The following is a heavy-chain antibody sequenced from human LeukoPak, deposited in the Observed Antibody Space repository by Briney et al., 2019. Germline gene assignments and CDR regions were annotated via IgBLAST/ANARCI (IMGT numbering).Heavy chain of an antibody. Sequence: GGSLRLSCAASGFTVSTNYMTWVRQAPGKGLECVSVIYNSGNTYYADSVKGRFTISRDSSKNTLFLQMNRLRAEDTAVYYCARVSYGDWGQGTLVTVSS. CDR1: GFTVSTNY. D-gene: IGHD2/OR15-2a*01. J-gene: IGHJ4*02. CDR3: ARVSYGD. CDR2: IYNSGNT. V-gene: IGHV3-53*01.